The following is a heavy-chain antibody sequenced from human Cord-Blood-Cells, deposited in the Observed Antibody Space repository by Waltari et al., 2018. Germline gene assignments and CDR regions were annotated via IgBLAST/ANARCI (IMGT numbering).Heavy chain of an antibody. D-gene: IGHD2-2*02. CDR3: VRGDCSGTSCYSHFDY. Sequence: QVQLVQSGAEVKKPGASVKVSCKASGYTFTSYAMHWVRQAPGQRLEWMGWINAGNGNTKYSQKFQGRVTLTRDTSAGTAYMELSSLRSEDTGVHYCVRGDCSGTSCYSHFDYWGQGTLVIVSS. J-gene: IGHJ4*02. V-gene: IGHV1-3*01. CDR2: INAGNGNT. CDR1: GYTFTSYA.